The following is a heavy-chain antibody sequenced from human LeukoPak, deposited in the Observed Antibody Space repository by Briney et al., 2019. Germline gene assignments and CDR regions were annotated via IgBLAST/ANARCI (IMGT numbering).Heavy chain of an antibody. Sequence: SETLSLTCTVSGGSISSYYWSWIRQPPGKGLEWVGFISYSGSTNYNPSLKSRVTISIDTSKNQFSLKLRSVTAADTAIYYCARQGYDILTGYIDAFDIWGQGTMVTVSS. CDR3: ARQGYDILTGYIDAFDI. D-gene: IGHD3-9*01. CDR1: GGSISSYY. CDR2: ISYSGST. J-gene: IGHJ3*02. V-gene: IGHV4-59*08.